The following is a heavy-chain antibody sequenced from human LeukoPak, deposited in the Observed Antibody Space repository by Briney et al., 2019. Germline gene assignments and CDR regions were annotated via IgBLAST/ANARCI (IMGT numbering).Heavy chain of an antibody. J-gene: IGHJ6*03. CDR3: ARAGYSSSWYEDYYYYYYMDV. Sequence: SVKVSCKASGGTFSSYAISWVRQAPGQGLEWMGGIIPIFGTANYAQKFQGRVTITTDESTSTAYMELSSLRSEDTAVYYCARAGYSSSWYEDYYYYYYMDVWGEGTTVTVSS. CDR1: GGTFSSYA. CDR2: IIPIFGTA. V-gene: IGHV1-69*05. D-gene: IGHD6-13*01.